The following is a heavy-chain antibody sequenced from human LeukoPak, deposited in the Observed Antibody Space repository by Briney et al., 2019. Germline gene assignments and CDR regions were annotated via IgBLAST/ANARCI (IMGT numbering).Heavy chain of an antibody. CDR3: ARAGGYGLIDY. J-gene: IGHJ4*02. Sequence: SETLSLTCTVSGYSISSGYYWGWIRQPPGKGLEWIGSIYHSGSTYYNPSLKSRVTISVDTSKNQFSLKLSSVTAADTAVYYCARAGGYGLIDYWGQGTMVTVSS. CDR2: IYHSGST. V-gene: IGHV4-38-2*02. CDR1: GYSISSGYY. D-gene: IGHD5-18*01.